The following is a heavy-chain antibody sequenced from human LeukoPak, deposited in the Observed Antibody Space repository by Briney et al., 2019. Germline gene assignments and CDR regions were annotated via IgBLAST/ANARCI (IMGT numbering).Heavy chain of an antibody. Sequence: SGESLKISCKGSGYSFTSYWIGWVRQMPGKGLGWMGIIYPGDSDTRYSPSFQGQVTISADNSISTAYLQWSSLKASDTAMYYCARLPQAFLAAAGRLYYFDYWGQGTLVTVSS. D-gene: IGHD6-13*01. J-gene: IGHJ4*02. CDR2: IYPGDSDT. V-gene: IGHV5-51*01. CDR3: ARLPQAFLAAAGRLYYFDY. CDR1: GYSFTSYW.